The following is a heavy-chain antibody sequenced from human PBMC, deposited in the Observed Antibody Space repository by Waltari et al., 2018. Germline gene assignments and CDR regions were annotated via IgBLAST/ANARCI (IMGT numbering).Heavy chain of an antibody. J-gene: IGHJ4*02. Sequence: QVQLQESGPGLVKPSETLSLTCAVSGYSISSGYYWGWLRQPPGQGLEWIGSIYHSGSTYYNPALKSRVTISVDTSKNQFSLKLSSVTAADTAVYYCARHEHYYGSGSYYIDYFDYWGQGTLVTVSS. CDR1: GYSISSGYY. CDR2: IYHSGST. CDR3: ARHEHYYGSGSYYIDYFDY. V-gene: IGHV4-38-2*01. D-gene: IGHD3-10*01.